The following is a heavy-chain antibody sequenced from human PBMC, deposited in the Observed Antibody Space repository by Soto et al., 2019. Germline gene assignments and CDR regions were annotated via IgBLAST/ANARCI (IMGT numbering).Heavy chain of an antibody. CDR2: ISGSGGST. D-gene: IGHD3-16*01. CDR1: GFTFSSYA. J-gene: IGHJ4*02. V-gene: IGHV3-23*01. CDR3: AMDYVWGRAHY. Sequence: EVQLLESGGGLVQPVGSLRLSCAASGFTFSSYAMSWGRQAPVKGLEWVSAISGSGGSTYYADYVKGRFTISRDKSKNTLYLQMNGLRAKDTAVYYCAMDYVWGRAHYWGQGSMVTVSS.